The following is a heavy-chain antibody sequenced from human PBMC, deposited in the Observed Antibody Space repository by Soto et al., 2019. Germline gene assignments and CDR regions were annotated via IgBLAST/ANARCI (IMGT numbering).Heavy chain of an antibody. Sequence: PSETLSLTCTGSGGSISSYYWSWIRQPPGKGLEWIGYIYYSGSTNYNPSLKSRVTISVDTSKNQFSLKLSSVTAADTAVYYCARDNGFVVGATQAYYYYYGMDVWGQGTTVTVSS. D-gene: IGHD1-26*01. CDR3: ARDNGFVVGATQAYYYYYGMDV. V-gene: IGHV4-59*01. J-gene: IGHJ6*02. CDR1: GGSISSYY. CDR2: IYYSGST.